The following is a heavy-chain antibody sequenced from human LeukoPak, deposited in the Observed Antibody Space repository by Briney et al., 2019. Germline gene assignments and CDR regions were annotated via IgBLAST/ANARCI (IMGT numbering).Heavy chain of an antibody. CDR1: GFTFSSYS. CDR3: ARDADIRALDY. Sequence: GRSLRLSCAASGFTFSSYSMHWVRQAPGKGLEWVAVIWYDGSNKYYADSVKGRFTISRDNSKNTLYLQMNSLRAEDTAVYYCARDADIRALDYWGQGTLVTVSS. CDR2: IWYDGSNK. V-gene: IGHV3-33*01. J-gene: IGHJ4*02.